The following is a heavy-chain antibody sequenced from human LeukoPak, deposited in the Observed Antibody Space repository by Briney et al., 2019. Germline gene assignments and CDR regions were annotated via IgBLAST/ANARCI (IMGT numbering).Heavy chain of an antibody. Sequence: GESLKISCKGFGYSFTSYWIGWVRQMPGKGLECMGIIYPGDSDTRYSPSFQGRVTISADKSISTAYLQWSSPKASDTAMYYCARHETGPYFDYWGQGTLVTVSS. D-gene: IGHD1-1*01. V-gene: IGHV5-51*01. J-gene: IGHJ4*02. CDR3: ARHETGPYFDY. CDR2: IYPGDSDT. CDR1: GYSFTSYW.